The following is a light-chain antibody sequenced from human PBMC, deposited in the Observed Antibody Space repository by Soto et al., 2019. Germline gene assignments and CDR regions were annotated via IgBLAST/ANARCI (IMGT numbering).Light chain of an antibody. CDR2: EGR. CDR1: SNDFGTYSL. J-gene: IGLJ2*01. Sequence: QSALTQPASVSGSPGQSISISCSGASNDFGTYSLVSWYQQHPGNPPKLLIFEGRRRPSGVSDRFSGSNSDNTASLTISGLQPEDEADYFCCSYAGIRANVVFGGGTKLTVL. CDR3: CSYAGIRANVV. V-gene: IGLV2-23*01.